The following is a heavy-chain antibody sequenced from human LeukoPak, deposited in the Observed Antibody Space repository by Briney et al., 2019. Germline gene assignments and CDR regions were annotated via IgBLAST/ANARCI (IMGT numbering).Heavy chain of an antibody. CDR1: GFILRSYS. V-gene: IGHV3-21*01. CDR2: SSSSGNYI. J-gene: IGHJ4*02. D-gene: IGHD6-13*01. CDR3: ARGQQLDY. Sequence: PGGSLRLSCAASGFILRSYSMSWVRQAPGKGLEWVAFSSSSGNYIYYADSVEGRFIISRDNAKSSLDLQLNSLRAEDTALYYCARGQQLDYWGQGTLVTVSS.